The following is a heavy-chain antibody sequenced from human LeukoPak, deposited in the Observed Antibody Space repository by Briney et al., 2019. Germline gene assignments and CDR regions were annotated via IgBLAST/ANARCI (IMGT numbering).Heavy chain of an antibody. V-gene: IGHV4-30-4*01. Sequence: SETLSLTCTVSGGSISSGDYYCSWIRQPPGKGLEWIGYIYYSGSTYYNPSLKSRVTISVDTSKNQFSLKLSSVTAADTAVYYCARGDRGNWFDTWGQGTLVTVSS. J-gene: IGHJ5*02. CDR3: ARGDRGNWFDT. CDR2: IYYSGST. CDR1: GGSISSGDYY. D-gene: IGHD3-10*01.